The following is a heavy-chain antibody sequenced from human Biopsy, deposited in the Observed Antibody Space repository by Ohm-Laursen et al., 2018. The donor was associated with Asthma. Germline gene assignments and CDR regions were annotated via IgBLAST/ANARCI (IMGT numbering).Heavy chain of an antibody. CDR3: AGFCSGGNCPDH. D-gene: IGHD2-15*01. CDR2: IHYSGST. V-gene: IGHV4-59*07. J-gene: IGHJ4*02. Sequence: SDTLSLTCTVSGGSITSYYWSWIRQPPGKGLEWIGNIHYSGSTHSSPSLKRRLTLSLDTAKSQISLRLSSVIAADTAVYYCAGFCSGGNCPDHWGQGALVTVSS. CDR1: GGSITSYY.